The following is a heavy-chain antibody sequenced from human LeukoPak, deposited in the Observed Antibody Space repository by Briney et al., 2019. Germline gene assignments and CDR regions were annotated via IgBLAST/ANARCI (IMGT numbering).Heavy chain of an antibody. CDR1: GASMNTHY. J-gene: IGHJ4*02. CDR2: IYFSGST. Sequence: SSETLSLTCTVSGASMNTHYWSWIRQPAGKGLEWIGRIYFSGSTDYNPSLKSRVTMSVDTSKNQFSLRLSSVTAADTAVYYCARALSPLPGTYYFDYWGPGTLVTVSS. CDR3: ARALSPLPGTYYFDY. V-gene: IGHV4-4*07. D-gene: IGHD2-15*01.